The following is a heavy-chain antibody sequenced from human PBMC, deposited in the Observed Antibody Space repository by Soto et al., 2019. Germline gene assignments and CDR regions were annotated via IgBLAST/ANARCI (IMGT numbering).Heavy chain of an antibody. CDR2: TRNKANSYTT. CDR1: GFTFSDHY. V-gene: IGHV3-72*01. CDR3: ASLLGVFGVVYDAFDI. Sequence: PGGSLRLSCAASGFTFSDHYMDWVRQAPGKGLEWVGRTRNKANSYTTEYAASVKGRFTISRDDSKNSLYLQMNSLKTEDTAVYYCASLLGVFGVVYDAFDIWGQGTMVTVSS. D-gene: IGHD3-3*01. J-gene: IGHJ3*02.